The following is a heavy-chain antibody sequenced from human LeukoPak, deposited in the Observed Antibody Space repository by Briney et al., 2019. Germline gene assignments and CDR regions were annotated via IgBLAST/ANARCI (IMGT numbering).Heavy chain of an antibody. CDR1: GYIFTLYW. V-gene: IGHV5-51*01. CDR2: IYPGDSNN. J-gene: IGHJ4*02. CDR3: ARLLGLLDYGDYATY. D-gene: IGHD4-17*01. Sequence: GESLQIYCTGSGYIFTLYWSGSVRQMPGKGLEWMGIIYPGDSNNRYSPSSQGQVTMSPDESISTPYLHWNSLKASDTAMYYCARLLGLLDYGDYATYSSQGTLVTVSS.